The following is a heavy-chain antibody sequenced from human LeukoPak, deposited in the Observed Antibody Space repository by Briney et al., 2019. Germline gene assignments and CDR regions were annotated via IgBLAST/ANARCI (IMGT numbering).Heavy chain of an antibody. Sequence: GGSLRLSCAASGFTFSSYAMSWVRQAPGKGLEWVSGISGSGVGTYYADSVKGRFTISRDNAKNSLYLQMNSLRAEDTAVYYCARERLLSKWDYGMDVWGQGTTVTVSS. J-gene: IGHJ6*02. CDR2: ISGSGVGT. CDR1: GFTFSSYA. V-gene: IGHV3-23*01. CDR3: ARERLLSKWDYGMDV. D-gene: IGHD6-25*01.